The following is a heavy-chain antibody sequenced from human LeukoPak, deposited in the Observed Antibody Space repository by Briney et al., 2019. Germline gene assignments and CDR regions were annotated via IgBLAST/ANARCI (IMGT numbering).Heavy chain of an antibody. V-gene: IGHV3-21*01. Sequence: GGSLRLSCAASGFTFNSYSMYWVRRAPGKGLEWVSSISSSSSHMFYADSVKGRFSISRDNANNSLYLQMNSLRAEDTAVYYCVRDSGSSYGYYFLHWGQGTLVTVSS. CDR2: ISSSSSHM. D-gene: IGHD1-26*01. CDR3: VRDSGSSYGYYFLH. CDR1: GFTFNSYS. J-gene: IGHJ1*01.